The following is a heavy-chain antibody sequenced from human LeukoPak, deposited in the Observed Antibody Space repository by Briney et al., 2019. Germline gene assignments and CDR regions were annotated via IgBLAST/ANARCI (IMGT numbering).Heavy chain of an antibody. CDR2: INHSGST. J-gene: IGHJ4*02. CDR3: ARGVRPYYDRIDY. CDR1: GGSFSGYY. Sequence: PSETLSLTCAVYGGSFSGYYWSWIRQPPGKGLEWIGEINHSGSTNYNPSLKSRVTISVDTSKNQFSLKLSSVTAADTAVYYCARGVRPYYDRIDYWGQGTLVTVSS. D-gene: IGHD3-22*01. V-gene: IGHV4-34*01.